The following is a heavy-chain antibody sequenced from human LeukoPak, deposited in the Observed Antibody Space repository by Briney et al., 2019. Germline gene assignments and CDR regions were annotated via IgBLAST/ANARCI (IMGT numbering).Heavy chain of an antibody. CDR1: GFTFSSYD. Sequence: GGSLRLSCAASGFTFSSYDMHWVRQATGKGLEWVSAIGTAGDTYYPGSVKGRFTISRENAKNSLYLQMNSLRAGDRGVYYCARSWSSSSWYYFDYWGQGTLVTVSS. D-gene: IGHD6-13*01. CDR2: IGTAGDT. J-gene: IGHJ4*02. CDR3: ARSWSSSSWYYFDY. V-gene: IGHV3-13*01.